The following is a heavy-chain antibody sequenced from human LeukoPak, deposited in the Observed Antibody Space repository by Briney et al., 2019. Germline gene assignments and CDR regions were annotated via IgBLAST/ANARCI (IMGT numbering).Heavy chain of an antibody. D-gene: IGHD1-26*01. V-gene: IGHV1-8*01. CDR3: ARSIVGVRKRNDY. CDR1: GYTFTSYD. CDR2: MNPNSGHT. Sequence: ASVKVSCKASGYTFTSYDIIWVRQASGQGLEWMGWMNPNSGHTGYAQKFQGRVTMTRTTSISTAYTELTSLTSEGSAVYYCARSIVGVRKRNDYWGQGTLVTVSS. J-gene: IGHJ4*02.